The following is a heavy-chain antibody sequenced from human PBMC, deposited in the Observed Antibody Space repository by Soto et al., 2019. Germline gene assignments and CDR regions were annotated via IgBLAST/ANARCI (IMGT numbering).Heavy chain of an antibody. CDR1: GGSISSSGYY. J-gene: IGHJ6*02. V-gene: IGHV4-39*01. CDR3: ARREYGGKYPYGMDV. CDR2: IYYTGST. D-gene: IGHD2-15*01. Sequence: SETLSLTCTVSGGSISSSGYYWGWIRQPPGKGLEWIGSIYYTGSTYYNPSHKSRVTISVDTSKNQFSLRLSSVTAADTAVYYCARREYGGKYPYGMDVWGQGTTVTVSS.